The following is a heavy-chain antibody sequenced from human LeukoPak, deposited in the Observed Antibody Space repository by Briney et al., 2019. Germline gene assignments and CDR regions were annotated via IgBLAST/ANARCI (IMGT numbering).Heavy chain of an antibody. CDR1: GFTFSSYS. J-gene: IGHJ6*02. CDR3: AKANFGGGVVYYYYYGMDV. Sequence: GGSLRLSCAASGFTFSSYSMNWVRQAPGKGLEWVSGINDRGGSTYYADSVKGRFTISRDNSKNTLYLQMNSLRAEDTAVYYCAKANFGGGVVYYYYYGMDVWGQGTTVTVSS. D-gene: IGHD3-16*01. CDR2: INDRGGST. V-gene: IGHV3-23*01.